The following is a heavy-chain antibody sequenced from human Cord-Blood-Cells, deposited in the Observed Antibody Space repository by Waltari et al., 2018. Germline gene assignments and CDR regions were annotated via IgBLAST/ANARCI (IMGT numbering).Heavy chain of an antibody. J-gene: IGHJ4*02. CDR1: GYTFTGYY. CDR2: INPNSGGT. Sequence: QVQLVQSGAEVKKPGASVKVSCKASGYTFTGYYMHWGRQAPGQGLGWMGWINPNSGGTNYGQKFHGWVTMTRDTSISTAYMELSRLRSDDTAVYYCARGRGYGLGIENFDYWGQGTLVTVSS. CDR3: ARGRGYGLGIENFDY. D-gene: IGHD7-27*01. V-gene: IGHV1-2*04.